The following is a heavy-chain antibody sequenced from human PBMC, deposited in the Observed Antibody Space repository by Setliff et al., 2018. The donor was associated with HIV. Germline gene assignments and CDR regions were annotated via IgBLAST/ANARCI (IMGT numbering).Heavy chain of an antibody. J-gene: IGHJ3*02. CDR2: INTNTGSP. CDR3: ARGGDRMQIWSRFPSDI. Sequence: ASVKVSCKASGYTFNNYALYWVRQAPGQGFEWMGWINTNTGSPTYAQGFTRRFVFSLDPSVRTAYLQITGLKAEDTAVYYCARGGDRMQIWSRFPSDIWGQGTMVTVSS. CDR1: GYTFNNYA. V-gene: IGHV7-4-1*02. D-gene: IGHD3-10*01.